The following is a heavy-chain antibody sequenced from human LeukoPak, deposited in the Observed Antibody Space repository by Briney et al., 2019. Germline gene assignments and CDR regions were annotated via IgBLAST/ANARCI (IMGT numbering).Heavy chain of an antibody. Sequence: SVKVSCKASGGTFSSYAISWVRQAPGQGLEWMGRIIPILGIANYAQKFQGRVTITADKSTSTAYMELSSLRSEDTAVYYCARDLYYYDSSGYYYSYWGQGTLVTVSS. D-gene: IGHD3-22*01. J-gene: IGHJ4*02. CDR3: ARDLYYYDSSGYYYSY. V-gene: IGHV1-69*04. CDR1: GGTFSSYA. CDR2: IIPILGIA.